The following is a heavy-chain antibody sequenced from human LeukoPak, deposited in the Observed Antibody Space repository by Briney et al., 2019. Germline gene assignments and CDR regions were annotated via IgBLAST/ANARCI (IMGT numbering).Heavy chain of an antibody. V-gene: IGHV1-2*02. Sequence: ASVKFSCNTSGYSFSDYYMHWVSQAPGQGLEWMGWINPNSGGTSSAQKFQGRVTMTRDTSITTVYMEVSWLTSDDTAIYYCARADRLDGGPYLIGPWGQGTLVTVSS. CDR1: GYSFSDYY. CDR3: ARADRLDGGPYLIGP. J-gene: IGHJ5*02. D-gene: IGHD2-21*01. CDR2: INPNSGGT.